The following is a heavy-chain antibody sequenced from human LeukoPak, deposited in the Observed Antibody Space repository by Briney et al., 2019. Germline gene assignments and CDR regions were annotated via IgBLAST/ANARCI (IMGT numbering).Heavy chain of an antibody. CDR3: ATGYGDFRVEGRYFYS. Sequence: SETLFLTCTVSDGSITNYDWSWVRQPPGKGLEFIGHVHYSGTTNYNPFLRSRVTISIDTSKKHFFLKLKSVTAADTAVYYCATGYGDFRVEGRYFYSWGQGTLVTVSS. CDR1: DGSITNYD. J-gene: IGHJ4*02. D-gene: IGHD4-17*01. CDR2: VHYSGTT. V-gene: IGHV4-59*01.